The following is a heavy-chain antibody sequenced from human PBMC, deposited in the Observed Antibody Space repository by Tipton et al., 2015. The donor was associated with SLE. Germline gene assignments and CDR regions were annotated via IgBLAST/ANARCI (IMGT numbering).Heavy chain of an antibody. J-gene: IGHJ6*02. CDR1: GFTFSSYT. CDR2: IRASGGPT. Sequence: SLRLSCTASGFTFSSYTMSWVRQAPGKGLEWVSSIRASGGPTYYADPVKGRFTISRDNSKNTLYLQMNSLRAEDTAVYYCARDRAVVVAGGDMDVWGQGTTVTVSS. D-gene: IGHD2-15*01. V-gene: IGHV3-23*01. CDR3: ARDRAVVVAGGDMDV.